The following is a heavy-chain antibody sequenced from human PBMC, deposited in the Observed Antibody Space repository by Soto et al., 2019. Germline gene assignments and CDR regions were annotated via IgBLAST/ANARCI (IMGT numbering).Heavy chain of an antibody. CDR1: CGSFSGYY. CDR2: INHSGST. CDR3: ARVWVFGFARRKVFDY. J-gene: IGHJ4*02. Sequence: PSETLSLTCAVYCGSFSGYYWSWIRQPPGKGLEWIGEINHSGSTNYNPSLKSRVTISVDTSKNQFSLKLSSVTAADTAVYYCARVWVFGFARRKVFDYWGQGTLVTVSS. V-gene: IGHV4-34*01. D-gene: IGHD3-16*01.